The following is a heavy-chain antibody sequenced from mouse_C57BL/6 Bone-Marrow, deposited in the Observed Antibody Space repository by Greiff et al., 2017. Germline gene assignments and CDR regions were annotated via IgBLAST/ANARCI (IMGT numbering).Heavy chain of an antibody. CDR2: ISSCSSTI. CDR1: GFTFSDYG. Sequence: EVKLMESGGGLVKPGGSLKLSCAASGFTFSDYGMHWVRQAPEKGLEWVAYISSCSSTIYYADTVKGRVTFSRDNAKNTLFLQMTSLRSEDTAMYYCASVSYYYGSSYVDYAMDYWGQGTSVTVSS. V-gene: IGHV5-17*01. CDR3: ASVSYYYGSSYVDYAMDY. J-gene: IGHJ4*01. D-gene: IGHD1-1*01.